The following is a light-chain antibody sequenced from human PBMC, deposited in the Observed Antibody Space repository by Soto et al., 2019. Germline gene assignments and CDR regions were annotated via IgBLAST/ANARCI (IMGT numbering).Light chain of an antibody. V-gene: IGKV3-20*01. J-gene: IGKJ1*01. CDR3: QQYGTSPWT. Sequence: EIVLTQSPCTLSLSPGERATLSCRASQSVSNTYLAWYQQKPGQAPRLLIYDASSRATGIPDRFSGSGSGTDFTLTISRLEPEDFAVYYCQQYGTSPWTFGQGTKVDIK. CDR1: QSVSNTY. CDR2: DAS.